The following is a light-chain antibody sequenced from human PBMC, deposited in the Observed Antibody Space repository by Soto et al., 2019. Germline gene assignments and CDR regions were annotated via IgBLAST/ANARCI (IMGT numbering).Light chain of an antibody. CDR2: DAS. J-gene: IGKJ1*01. CDR3: QQYDTYWT. V-gene: IGKV1-5*01. CDR1: QSISSW. Sequence: DIHMSQSVSTLSSSLGDRGTITCRASQSISSWLAWYQQKPGKAPKLLIYDASSLESGVPSRFSGSGSGTEFTLTISSLQPDDFATYYCQQYDTYWTFGQGTKVDI.